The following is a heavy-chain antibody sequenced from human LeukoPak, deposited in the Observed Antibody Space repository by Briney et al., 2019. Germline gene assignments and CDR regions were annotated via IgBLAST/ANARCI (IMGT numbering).Heavy chain of an antibody. CDR3: AKLDGSGSYYNY. J-gene: IGHJ4*02. V-gene: IGHV3-23*01. CDR1: GFTFSSYA. D-gene: IGHD3-10*01. Sequence: PGGSLRLSCAASGFTFSSYAMSWVRQAPGKGLEWVSAISGSGGSTYYADSVKGRFTISRDNSKNTLYLQMNSLRAEDTAVYYRAKLDGSGSYYNYWGQGTLVTVSS. CDR2: ISGSGGST.